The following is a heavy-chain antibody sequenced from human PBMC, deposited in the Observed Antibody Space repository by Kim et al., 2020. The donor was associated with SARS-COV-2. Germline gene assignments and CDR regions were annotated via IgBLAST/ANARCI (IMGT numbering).Heavy chain of an antibody. CDR2: INHSGST. D-gene: IGHD6-19*01. J-gene: IGHJ4*02. V-gene: IGHV4-34*01. CDR1: GGSFSGYY. Sequence: SETLSLTCAVYGGSFSGYYWSWIRQPPGKGLEWIGEINHSGSTNYNPSLKSRVTISVDTSKNQFSLKLSSVTAADTAVYYCARDALPVAGSYWGQGTLVT. CDR3: ARDALPVAGSY.